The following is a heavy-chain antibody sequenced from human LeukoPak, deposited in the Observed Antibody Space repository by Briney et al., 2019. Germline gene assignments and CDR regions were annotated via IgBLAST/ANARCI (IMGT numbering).Heavy chain of an antibody. J-gene: IGHJ4*02. V-gene: IGHV4-59*08. CDR3: ARLGSYDTIGYFFKQ. Sequence: SETLSLTCTVSGGSISGYYWSWIRQSPGKTLEWMSYIYYRGGTSYSPSLKSRITISLDTSQHQFSLTLGSVTAADTAIYYCARLGSYDTIGYFFKQWGQGMLVTVSS. D-gene: IGHD3-22*01. CDR1: GGSISGYY. CDR2: IYYRGGT.